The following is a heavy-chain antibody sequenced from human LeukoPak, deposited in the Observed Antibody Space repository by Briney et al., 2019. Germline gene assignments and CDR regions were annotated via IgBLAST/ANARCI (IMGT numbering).Heavy chain of an antibody. D-gene: IGHD6-13*01. Sequence: PSETLSLTCGVSGGSFSGYYWNWIRQPPGKGLEWIGEINHSGSTNYNPSLKSRVTISVDTSQKQFSLRLSSVTGAGTAVYYCARGRYLTTGGGAAAGFLDYWGQGTLVTVSS. CDR2: INHSGST. CDR3: ARGRYLTTGGGAAAGFLDY. V-gene: IGHV4-34*01. J-gene: IGHJ4*02. CDR1: GGSFSGYY.